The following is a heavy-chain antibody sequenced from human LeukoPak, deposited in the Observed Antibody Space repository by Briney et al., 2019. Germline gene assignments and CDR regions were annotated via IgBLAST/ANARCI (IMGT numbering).Heavy chain of an antibody. J-gene: IGHJ4*02. CDR2: ISYDGSNK. Sequence: PGGSLRLSCAASGFTFSSYAMRWVRQAPGKGLEWVAVISYDGSNKYYADSVKGRFTISRDNSKNTLYLQMNSLRAEDTAVYYCARDHYGYWGQGTLVTVSS. CDR1: GFTFSSYA. V-gene: IGHV3-30-3*01. CDR3: ARDHYGY. D-gene: IGHD3-16*01.